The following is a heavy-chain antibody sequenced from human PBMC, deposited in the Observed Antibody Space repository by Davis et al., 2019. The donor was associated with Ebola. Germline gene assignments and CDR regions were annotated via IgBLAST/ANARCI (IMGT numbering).Heavy chain of an antibody. CDR3: AKDPHNYYFYAMDA. CDR1: GLTFSSSA. CDR2: ISAGGGST. D-gene: IGHD3-10*01. Sequence: GESLKISCAASGLTFSSSAMSWVRQAPGKGLEWVSGISAGGGSTYYADSVKGRFTISRDNSNNMIYLQMHSLRAEDTAVYYCAKDPHNYYFYAMDAWGQGTTVTVSS. V-gene: IGHV3-23*01. J-gene: IGHJ6*02.